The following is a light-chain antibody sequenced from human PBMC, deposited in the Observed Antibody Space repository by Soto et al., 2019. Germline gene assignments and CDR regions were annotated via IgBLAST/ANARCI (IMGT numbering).Light chain of an antibody. CDR3: HSYTTTGSPWV. Sequence: QSALTQPASVSGSLGQSITISCTGTSRDVGGYNYVSWYQHHPGKGPKVLIYEVSYRPSGVSDRFSGSKSGNTASLTISGLQPEDEAHYYCHSYTTTGSPWVFGGGTKLTVL. J-gene: IGLJ3*02. V-gene: IGLV2-14*01. CDR1: SRDVGGYNY. CDR2: EVS.